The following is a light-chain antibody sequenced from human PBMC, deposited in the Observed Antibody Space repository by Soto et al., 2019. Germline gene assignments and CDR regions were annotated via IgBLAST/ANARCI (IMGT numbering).Light chain of an antibody. CDR2: EVS. CDR1: SSDVGGYKY. CDR3: NSYTGTNTLYV. V-gene: IGLV2-14*01. Sequence: QSVLTQPASVSGSLGQSITISCTGTSSDVGGYKYVSWYQQHPGKAPKLMIYEVSNRPSGVSNRFSGSKSGNTASLTISGLQPEDEADYYCNSYTGTNTLYVFGTGTKVTV. J-gene: IGLJ1*01.